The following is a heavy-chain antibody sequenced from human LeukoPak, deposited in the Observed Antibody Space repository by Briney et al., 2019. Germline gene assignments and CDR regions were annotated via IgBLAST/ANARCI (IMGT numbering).Heavy chain of an antibody. CDR3: AKDYYDFWSGYSRALNYFDY. V-gene: IGHV3-33*06. J-gene: IGHJ4*02. CDR2: IWYDGSNK. Sequence: PGGSLRLSCAASGFTFSSYGMHWVRQAPGKGLEWVAVIWYDGSNKYYADSVKGRFTISRDNSKNTLYLQMNSLRAEDTAVYYCAKDYYDFWSGYSRALNYFDYWGQGTLVTVSS. D-gene: IGHD3-3*01. CDR1: GFTFSSYG.